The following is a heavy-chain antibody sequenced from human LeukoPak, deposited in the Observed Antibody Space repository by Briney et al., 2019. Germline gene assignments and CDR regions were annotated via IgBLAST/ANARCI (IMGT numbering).Heavy chain of an antibody. D-gene: IGHD3-10*01. CDR2: IYYSGST. J-gene: IGHJ6*02. CDR1: GGSISSYY. V-gene: IGHV4-59*08. Sequence: SETLSLTCTVSGGSISSYYWSWIRQPPGKGQEWIGYIYYSGSTNYNPSLKSRVTISVDTSKNQFSLKLSSVTAADTAVYYCARPRGSGSYGYYYGMDVWGQGTTVTVSS. CDR3: ARPRGSGSYGYYYGMDV.